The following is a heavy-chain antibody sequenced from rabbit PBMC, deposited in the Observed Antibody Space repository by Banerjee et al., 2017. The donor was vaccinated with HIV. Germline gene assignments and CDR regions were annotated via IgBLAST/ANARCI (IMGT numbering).Heavy chain of an antibody. CDR3: ARSRYYDYDYSGYAFAIPNNL. CDR2: INAVTGKA. Sequence: QEQPVESGGGLVRPEGSLKLSCTASGFSFSNKAVMCWVRQAPGKGLQWIACINAVTGKAVYATWAKGRFTFSKTSSTTVTLEMTSLTAADTATYFCARSRYYDYDYSGYAFAIPNNLWGPGTLVTVS. V-gene: IGHV1S45*01. D-gene: IGHD6-1*01. J-gene: IGHJ4*01. CDR1: GFSFSNKAV.